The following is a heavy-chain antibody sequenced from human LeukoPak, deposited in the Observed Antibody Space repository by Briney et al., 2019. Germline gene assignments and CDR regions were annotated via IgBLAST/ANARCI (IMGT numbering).Heavy chain of an antibody. CDR1: GGTFSSYA. Sequence: ASVKVSCKASGGTFSSYAISWVRQAPGQGLEWMGGIIPIFGTANYAQKFQGRVTITADESTSTAYMELSSLRSEDTAVYYCASERGDLYGGNSGYYYYGMDVWGQGTTVTVSS. J-gene: IGHJ6*02. CDR2: IIPIFGTA. V-gene: IGHV1-69*01. CDR3: ASERGDLYGGNSGYYYYGMDV. D-gene: IGHD4-23*01.